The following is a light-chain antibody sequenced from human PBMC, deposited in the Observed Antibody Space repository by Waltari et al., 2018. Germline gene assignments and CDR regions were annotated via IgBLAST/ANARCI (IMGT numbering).Light chain of an antibody. J-gene: IGKJ4*01. Sequence: EIVLTQSPATLSLSPGERATLSCRASQSVRSYLAWYQQKPGQAPRLLIYVASKRATGIPARVSGSGSGTDFTLTISSLEPEDFAVYYCQQRYSWPLTFGGGTKVEIK. CDR2: VAS. CDR1: QSVRSY. CDR3: QQRYSWPLT. V-gene: IGKV3-11*01.